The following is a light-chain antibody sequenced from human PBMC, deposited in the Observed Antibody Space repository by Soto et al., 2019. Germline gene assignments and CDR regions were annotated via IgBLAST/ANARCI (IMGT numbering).Light chain of an antibody. CDR1: QSLSSSY. Sequence: LELSPATRRCIKGQSRTLSCTYRQSLSSSYLAWYQQKPGQAPRLLIYGASSRATGIPDRFSGSGSGTDFTLTISRLEPEDFAVYFCQQYNNWPPTFGPGTKVDIK. V-gene: IGKV3-20*01. J-gene: IGKJ3*01. CDR2: GAS. CDR3: QQYNNWPPT.